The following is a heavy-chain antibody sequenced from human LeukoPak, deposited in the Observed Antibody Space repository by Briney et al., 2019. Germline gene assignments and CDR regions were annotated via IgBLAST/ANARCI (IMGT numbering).Heavy chain of an antibody. J-gene: IGHJ4*02. V-gene: IGHV3-23*01. Sequence: PGGSLKLSCAPSGFTFSSYAMSWVRQAPGKGLEWVSAISGSGGSTYYADSVKGRFTISRDKSKNTLYLQMNSLRAEDTAVYYCAKDPYYYDSSGYYYPTFFDYWGQGTLVTLSS. CDR1: GFTFSSYA. D-gene: IGHD3-22*01. CDR2: ISGSGGST. CDR3: AKDPYYYDSSGYYYPTFFDY.